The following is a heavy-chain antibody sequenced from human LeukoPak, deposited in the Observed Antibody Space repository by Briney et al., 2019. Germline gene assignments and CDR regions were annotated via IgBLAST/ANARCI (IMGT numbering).Heavy chain of an antibody. V-gene: IGHV3-33*08. CDR3: ATDTADKNDGFDI. J-gene: IGHJ3*02. CDR1: GFIFSYYS. CDR2: IWYDGSNK. Sequence: GGSLRLSCAASGFIFSYYSMNWVRQAPGKGLEWVAVIWYDGSNKYYADSVKGRFTISRDNSKNTLYLQMNSLRSEDTAVYYCATDTADKNDGFDIWGQGTMVTVSS. D-gene: IGHD3-9*01.